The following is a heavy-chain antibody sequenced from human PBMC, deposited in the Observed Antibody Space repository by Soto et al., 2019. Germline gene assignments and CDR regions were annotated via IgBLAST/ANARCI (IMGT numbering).Heavy chain of an antibody. CDR1: GGSFSGYY. D-gene: IGHD3-16*01. Sequence: SETLSLTCAVYGGSFSGYYWSWFRQPPGKGLEWIGEINHSGSTNYNPSLKSRVTISVDTSKNQFSLKLSSVTAADTAVYYCARAWGGVPDYWGQGTLVTVSS. V-gene: IGHV4-34*01. CDR2: INHSGST. J-gene: IGHJ4*02. CDR3: ARAWGGVPDY.